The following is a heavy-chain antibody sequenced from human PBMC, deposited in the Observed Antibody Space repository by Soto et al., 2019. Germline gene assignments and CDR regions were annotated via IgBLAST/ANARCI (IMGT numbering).Heavy chain of an antibody. CDR1: GYTFTSYG. CDR2: ISAYNGNT. V-gene: IGHV1-18*01. Sequence: QVQLVQSGAEVKKPGASVKVSCKASGYTFTSYGISWVRQAPGQGLEWMGWISAYNGNTNYAQKLQGRVTMTTDTSTSTAYMELRSLRSDDTAVYYCAREGEALVRGYYYYYYYMDVCGKGTTVTVSS. J-gene: IGHJ6*03. D-gene: IGHD3-10*01. CDR3: AREGEALVRGYYYYYYYMDV.